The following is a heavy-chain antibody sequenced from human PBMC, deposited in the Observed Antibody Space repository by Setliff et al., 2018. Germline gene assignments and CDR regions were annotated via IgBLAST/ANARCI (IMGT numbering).Heavy chain of an antibody. J-gene: IGHJ4*02. D-gene: IGHD3-3*01. CDR2: INPKSGVT. Sequence: GASVKVSCKASGYSFSDFYIHWVRQVPGRGPEWMGSINPKSGVTRYVQKFQGRVTMTMDRSISTAYMNLSSLRSDDTAVYYCARVPRLEWLLPTFDSWGQGTLVTVSS. V-gene: IGHV1-2*02. CDR1: GYSFSDFY. CDR3: ARVPRLEWLLPTFDS.